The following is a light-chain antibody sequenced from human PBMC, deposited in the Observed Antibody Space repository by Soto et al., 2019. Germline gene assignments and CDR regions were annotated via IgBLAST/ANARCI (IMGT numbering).Light chain of an antibody. J-gene: IGKJ5*01. CDR2: GTY. Sequence: EVVVTQSPASLSVSPGESVTLSCRASQSVASNLAWYQQKPGQAPRLLIYGTYTRATGVPARFSGSGSGTDFTLTISSLQAADFAVYHCQHYNNWPITFGQGTRLEIK. CDR3: QHYNNWPIT. CDR1: QSVASN. V-gene: IGKV3-15*01.